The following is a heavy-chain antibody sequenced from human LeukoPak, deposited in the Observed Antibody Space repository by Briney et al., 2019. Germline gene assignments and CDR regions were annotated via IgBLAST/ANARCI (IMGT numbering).Heavy chain of an antibody. CDR1: GYTFTTYA. Sequence: ASVKVSCKASGYTFTTYAISWVRQAPGQGREWMGWISAYYGNTTYAQKFQGRVTMTTDTSTSTAYMELRSLRSDDTAVYYCARDPNAMVTSLFDYWGQGTLVTVSS. CDR3: ARDPNAMVTSLFDY. V-gene: IGHV1-18*01. D-gene: IGHD5-18*01. CDR2: ISAYYGNT. J-gene: IGHJ4*02.